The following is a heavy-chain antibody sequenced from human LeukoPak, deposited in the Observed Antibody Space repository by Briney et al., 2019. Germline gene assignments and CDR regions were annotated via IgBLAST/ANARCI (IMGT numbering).Heavy chain of an antibody. CDR3: ATPTNYYDSSGYYSFDY. CDR2: IIPIFGTV. CDR1: GGTFSSYA. J-gene: IGHJ4*02. Sequence: GASVKVSCKASGGTFSSYAISWVRQAPGQGLEWMGGIIPIFGTVNYAQRFQGRVTITTDESTSTAYMELSSLRSEDTAVYYCATPTNYYDSSGYYSFDYWGQGTLVTVSS. V-gene: IGHV1-69*05. D-gene: IGHD3-22*01.